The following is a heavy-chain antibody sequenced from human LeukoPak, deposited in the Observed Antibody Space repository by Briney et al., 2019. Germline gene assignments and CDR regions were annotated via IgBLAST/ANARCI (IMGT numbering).Heavy chain of an antibody. CDR2: IKQDGSEK. V-gene: IGHV3-7*01. J-gene: IGHJ4*02. D-gene: IGHD1-26*01. CDR3: ARGIVGDAFDY. Sequence: PGRSLRLSCAASGFTFRDYSDYWMSWVRQAPGKGLEWVANIKQDGSEKYYVDSVKGRFTISRDNAKNSLYLQMNSPRAEDTAVYYCARGIVGDAFDYWGQGTLVTVSS. CDR1: GFTFRDYSDYW.